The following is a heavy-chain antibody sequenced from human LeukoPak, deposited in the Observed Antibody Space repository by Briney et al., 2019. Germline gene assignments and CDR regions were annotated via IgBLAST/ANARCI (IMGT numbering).Heavy chain of an antibody. Sequence: PGGSLRLSCAASGFTFSNYEMNWVRQAPGKGLEWASYISGSGGTKFYADSVKGRFTISRDNAKNSLYLQMNSLRAEDTAVYYCVRDGASWGGDAFDIWGQGTMVTVSS. CDR1: GFTFSNYE. CDR3: VRDGASWGGDAFDI. V-gene: IGHV3-48*03. CDR2: ISGSGGTK. D-gene: IGHD3-10*01. J-gene: IGHJ3*02.